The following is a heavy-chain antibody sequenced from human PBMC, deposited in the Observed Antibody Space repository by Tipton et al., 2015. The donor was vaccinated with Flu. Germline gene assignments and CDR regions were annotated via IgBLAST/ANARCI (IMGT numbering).Heavy chain of an antibody. Sequence: TLSLTCTVSGGSISSSGYYWGWIRQPPGKGLEWIANVYSTGSTYYNPSLKSRLTISVDTSKNQFSLRLSSVTAADTAIYYCVRVKTFDFIPNYFDPWGPGTLVIVSS. CDR3: VRVKTFDFIPNYFDP. CDR1: GGSISSSGYY. J-gene: IGHJ5*02. V-gene: IGHV4-39*07. D-gene: IGHD3-9*01. CDR2: VYSTGST.